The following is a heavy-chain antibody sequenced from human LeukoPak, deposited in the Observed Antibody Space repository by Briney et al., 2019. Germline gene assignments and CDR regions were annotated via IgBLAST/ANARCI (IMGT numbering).Heavy chain of an antibody. V-gene: IGHV1-69*13. CDR1: GYTFTSYG. J-gene: IGHJ5*02. CDR3: ARRLHHGHIDSYGSYNQYNWFDP. CDR2: IIPIFGTA. Sequence: ASVKVSCKASGYTFTSYGISWVRQAPGQGLEWMGGIIPIFGTANYAQKFQGRVTITADESTSTAYMELSSLRSEDTAVYYCARRLHHGHIDSYGSYNQYNWFDPWGQGTLVTVSS. D-gene: IGHD5-18*01.